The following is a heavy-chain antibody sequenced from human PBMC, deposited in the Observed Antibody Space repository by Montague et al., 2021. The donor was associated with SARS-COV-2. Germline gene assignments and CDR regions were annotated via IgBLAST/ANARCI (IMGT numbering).Heavy chain of an antibody. V-gene: IGHV4-34*01. D-gene: IGHD4-11*01. J-gene: IGHJ6*02. CDR2: IYHYGST. CDR1: GGSISGYY. Sequence: SETLSLTCAVSGGSISGYYWSWIRQPPGKGLEWIGEIYHYGSTXXXPSXXXRVTMSVDTSKNQFSLKLSSVTAADTAVYYCARGLPVTTLFYYFDMDVWGQGTMVTVSS. CDR3: ARGLPVTTLFYYFDMDV.